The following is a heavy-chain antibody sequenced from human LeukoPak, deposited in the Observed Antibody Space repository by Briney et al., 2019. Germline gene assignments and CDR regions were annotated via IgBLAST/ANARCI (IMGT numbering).Heavy chain of an antibody. CDR3: ARGGVGLLIIPGWEYDNYGLDV. D-gene: IGHD3/OR15-3a*01. CDR2: INSDGSST. Sequence: PGGSLRLSCAASGFTFSSYWMHWVRQAPGKGLVWVSRINSDGSSTSYADSVKGRFTIPRDNAKNSLYLQMNSLRAEDTAVYYCARGGVGLLIIPGWEYDNYGLDVWGQGTTVTVSS. V-gene: IGHV3-74*01. J-gene: IGHJ6*02. CDR1: GFTFSSYW.